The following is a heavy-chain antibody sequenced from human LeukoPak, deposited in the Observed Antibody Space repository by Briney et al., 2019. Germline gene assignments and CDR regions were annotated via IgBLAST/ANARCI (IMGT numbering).Heavy chain of an antibody. CDR1: GFTLSTYI. CDR2: ISGSGAST. D-gene: IGHD6-13*01. CDR3: AKCRAAAGFSVSWYFDL. J-gene: IGHJ2*01. V-gene: IGHV3-23*01. Sequence: GGSLRLSCAASGFTLSTYIMTWVRQAPGKGLEWVSGISGSGASTYYADSVKGRFTISRDNSKNTLYLQMNSLRAEDTAVYYCAKCRAAAGFSVSWYFDLWGRGTLVIVSS.